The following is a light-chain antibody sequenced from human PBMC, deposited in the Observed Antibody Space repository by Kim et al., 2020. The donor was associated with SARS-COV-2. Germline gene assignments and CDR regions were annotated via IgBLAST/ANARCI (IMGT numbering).Light chain of an antibody. CDR3: QQYNYWPPWT. V-gene: IGKV3-15*01. Sequence: SPGERAILSCRTSQSAGDHIAWYQQKPGQAPRLLIYRSSTRATGIPARFSGSGSGTEFTLTISALQSEDFAVYYCQQYNYWPPWTFGQGTKVDIK. CDR2: RSS. CDR1: QSAGDH. J-gene: IGKJ1*01.